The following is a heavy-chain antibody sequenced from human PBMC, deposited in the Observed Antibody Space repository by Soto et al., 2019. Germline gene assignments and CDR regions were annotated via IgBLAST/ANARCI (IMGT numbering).Heavy chain of an antibody. V-gene: IGHV3-23*01. CDR3: VKHSEYQLLSWFDP. D-gene: IGHD2-2*01. CDR2: ISAGGGNT. Sequence: LESGGGLAQPGGSLRLSCAASGFTFSTYAMSWVRQAPGKGLEWVSGISAGGGNTFYADSVRGRFTISRDNSKNTLDLQMSSLRFGDAALYFCVKHSEYQLLSWFDPWGQGTLVTVSS. J-gene: IGHJ5*02. CDR1: GFTFSTYA.